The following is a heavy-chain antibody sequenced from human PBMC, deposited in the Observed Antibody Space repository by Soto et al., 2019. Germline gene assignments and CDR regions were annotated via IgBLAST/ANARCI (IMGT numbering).Heavy chain of an antibody. CDR3: AKDTLFSDSWHEDY. CDR1: GFRLSSCA. Sequence: QAGGSLTLSCAASGFRLSSCAMSWVRPAPGKGLEWVSVISGSGRSTDDADSVKGRFTMSRDNSKNMVFLQMNSLSAEDTAVYYCAKDTLFSDSWHEDYWGQGTLVTVCS. CDR2: ISGSGRST. J-gene: IGHJ4*02. V-gene: IGHV3-23*01. D-gene: IGHD6-13*01.